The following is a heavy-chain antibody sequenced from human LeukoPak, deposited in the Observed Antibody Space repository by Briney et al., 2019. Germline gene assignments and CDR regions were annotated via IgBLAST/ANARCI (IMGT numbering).Heavy chain of an antibody. D-gene: IGHD2-15*01. Sequence: SVKVSCKASGGTFSSYAISWVRQAPGQGLEWMGGIIPIFGTANYAQKFQGRVTITADESTSTAYMELSSLRSEDTAVYYCARGWVATDWFDPWGQGTLVTVSS. CDR2: IIPIFGTA. J-gene: IGHJ5*02. CDR3: ARGWVATDWFDP. V-gene: IGHV1-69*13. CDR1: GGTFSSYA.